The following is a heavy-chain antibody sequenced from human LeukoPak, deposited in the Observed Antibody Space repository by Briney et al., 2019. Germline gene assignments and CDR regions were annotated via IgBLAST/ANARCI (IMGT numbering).Heavy chain of an antibody. J-gene: IGHJ4*02. V-gene: IGHV3-53*01. CDR2: IYSGGST. Sequence: GGSLRLSCAASGFTVSSNYMSWVRQAPGKGLEWVSLIYSGGSTYYADSVKGRFTISRDNSKNALYLKMNSLRAEDTAVYYCARVQRDGYNRGFDYWGQGTLVTVSS. CDR1: GFTVSSNY. CDR3: ARVQRDGYNRGFDY. D-gene: IGHD5-24*01.